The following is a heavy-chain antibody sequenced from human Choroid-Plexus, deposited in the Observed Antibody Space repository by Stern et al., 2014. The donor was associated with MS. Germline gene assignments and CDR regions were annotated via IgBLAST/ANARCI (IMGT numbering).Heavy chain of an antibody. CDR2: VSYDGSTK. V-gene: IGHV3-30*18. J-gene: IGHJ5*02. D-gene: IGHD2/OR15-2a*01. Sequence: VQLVESGGGVVQPGRPLRLSCVASGFTFGSCAMHWVRQAPGKGLEWVAGVSYDGSTKYYADSVKGRFTLSGDNSQHTPYMQMSSLRPEDTAVYYCAKDRQYLTYFFDHWGQGSLVTVSS. CDR1: GFTFGSCA. CDR3: AKDRQYLTYFFDH.